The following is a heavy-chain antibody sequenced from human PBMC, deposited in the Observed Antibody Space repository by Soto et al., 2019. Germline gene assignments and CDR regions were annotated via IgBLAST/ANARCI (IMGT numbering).Heavy chain of an antibody. CDR1: GGSISSSSYY. Sequence: SETLSLTCTVSGGSISSSSYYWGWIRQPPGKGLEWIGSIYYSGSTYYNPSLKDRVTISVDTSKNQFSLKLSSVTAADTAVYYCARWGVGLLAAAGRGRGWFDPWGQGTLVTVSS. D-gene: IGHD6-13*01. V-gene: IGHV4-39*01. CDR2: IYYSGST. J-gene: IGHJ5*02. CDR3: ARWGVGLLAAAGRGRGWFDP.